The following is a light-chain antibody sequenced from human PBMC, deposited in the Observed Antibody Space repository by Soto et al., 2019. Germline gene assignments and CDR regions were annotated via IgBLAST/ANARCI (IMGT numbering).Light chain of an antibody. V-gene: IGKV1-39*01. CDR1: QSISSS. CDR3: QQTYSTPRT. Sequence: DIQMTQSPSSLSASVGDRVTITCRASQSISSSLNWYQQKPGKAPNLLIYAASSLQSGVSSRFSGSGSGTDFTLTISSLQPEDCGIYYCQQTYSTPRTFGQGTKVEIK. CDR2: AAS. J-gene: IGKJ1*01.